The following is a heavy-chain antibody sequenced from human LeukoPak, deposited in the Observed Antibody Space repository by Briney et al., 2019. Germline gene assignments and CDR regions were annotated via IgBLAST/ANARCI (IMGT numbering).Heavy chain of an antibody. J-gene: IGHJ6*02. CDR2: ISYDGSNK. Sequence: QSGGSLRLSCAASGFTFSSYAMHWVRQAPGKGLEWVAVISYDGSNKYYADSVKGRFTISRDNSKNTLYLQMNSLRAEDTAVYYCARGPLPGEQQLVFERTSLNYYYYGMDVWGQGTTVTVSS. CDR1: GFTFSSYA. D-gene: IGHD6-13*01. CDR3: ARGPLPGEQQLVFERTSLNYYYYGMDV. V-gene: IGHV3-30*04.